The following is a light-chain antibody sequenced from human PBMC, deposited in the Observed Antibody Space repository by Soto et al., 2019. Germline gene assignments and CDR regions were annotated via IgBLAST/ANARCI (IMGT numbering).Light chain of an antibody. CDR1: TSDIAGYNY. J-gene: IGLJ2*01. CDR2: DVS. V-gene: IGLV2-11*01. CDR3: CSYAGSKVV. Sequence: QSALAQPASVSGSPGQSITISCTGTTSDIAGYNYVSWYQQHPGKAPKLMIYDVSKRPSGVPDRFSGSKSGNTASLTISGLQAEDEADYYCCSYAGSKVVFGGGTKVTVL.